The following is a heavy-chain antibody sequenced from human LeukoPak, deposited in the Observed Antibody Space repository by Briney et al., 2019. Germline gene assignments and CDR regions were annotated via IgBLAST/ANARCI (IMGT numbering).Heavy chain of an antibody. CDR3: ASTVRRAVAGNMI. D-gene: IGHD6-19*01. V-gene: IGHV3-21*01. CDR2: ISSSSSYI. CDR1: GFTFSSYS. Sequence: GGSLRLSCAASGFTFSSYSMNWVRQAPGKGLEWVSSISSSSSYIYYADSVKGRFTISRDNAKNSLYLQMNSLRAEDTAVYYCASTVRRAVAGNMIWGQGTLATVSS. J-gene: IGHJ4*02.